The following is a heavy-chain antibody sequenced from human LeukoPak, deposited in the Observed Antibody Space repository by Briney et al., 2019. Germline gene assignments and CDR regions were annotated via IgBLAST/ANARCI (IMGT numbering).Heavy chain of an antibody. CDR1: GFTFDDYA. V-gene: IGHV3-9*01. J-gene: IGHJ4*02. CDR3: AKSLDIVVVTANFDY. Sequence: GRSLRLSCAASGFTFDDYAMHWVRQAPGKGLEWVSGISWYSGSIGYADSVKGRFTISRDNAKNSLYLQMNSLRAEDTALYYCAKSLDIVVVTANFDYWGQGTLVTVSS. D-gene: IGHD2-21*02. CDR2: ISWYSGSI.